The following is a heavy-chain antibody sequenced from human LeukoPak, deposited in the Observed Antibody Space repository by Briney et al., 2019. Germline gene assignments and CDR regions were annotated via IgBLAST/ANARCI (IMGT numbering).Heavy chain of an antibody. CDR3: AREQWFDY. CDR1: GFAFSSYW. Sequence: GGSLRLSCAASGFAFSSYWMSWVRQAPGKGLEWVANIKQDGSEKYYVDSVKGRFTISRDDAKNSLFLQMNSLRVEDTAVYYCAREQWFDYWGQGTLVTVSS. CDR2: IKQDGSEK. V-gene: IGHV3-7*01. D-gene: IGHD2-8*01. J-gene: IGHJ4*02.